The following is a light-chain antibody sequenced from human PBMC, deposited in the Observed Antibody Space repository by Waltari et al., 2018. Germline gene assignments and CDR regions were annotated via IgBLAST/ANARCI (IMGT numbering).Light chain of an antibody. Sequence: QSVLTQPPSASGTPGPRVTISRSGSQSNVGDNVVNWYHKVPGTAPKLVIYRNDQRPSGVPDRFTASKSGTSASLAISGLQSEDEGDYYCATWDDSPTGRWVFGGGTRVTVL. CDR3: ATWDDSPTGRWV. V-gene: IGLV1-44*01. CDR1: QSNVGDNV. CDR2: RND. J-gene: IGLJ3*02.